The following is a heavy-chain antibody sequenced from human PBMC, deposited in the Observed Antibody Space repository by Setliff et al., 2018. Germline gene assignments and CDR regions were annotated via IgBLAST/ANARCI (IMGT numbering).Heavy chain of an antibody. CDR2: IIPIFGPA. Sequence: SVKVSCKASGGTFSSYAISWVRQAPGQGLEWMGRIIPIFGPANYAQKFQGRVTMTRDTSISTAYMELSRLRSDDTAVYYCARDGTSLPSIAAHADYWGQGTLVTVSS. J-gene: IGHJ4*02. CDR3: ARDGTSLPSIAAHADY. CDR1: GGTFSSYA. V-gene: IGHV1-69*05. D-gene: IGHD6-6*01.